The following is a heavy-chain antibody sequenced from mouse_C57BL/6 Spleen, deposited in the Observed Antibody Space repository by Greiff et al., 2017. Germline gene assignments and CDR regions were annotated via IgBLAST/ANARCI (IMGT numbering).Heavy chain of an antibody. CDR1: GFTFSSYG. CDR3: ARRSYYDYGFGY. V-gene: IGHV5-6*02. D-gene: IGHD2-4*01. Sequence: EVKLVESGGDLVKPGGSLKLSCAASGFTFSSYGMSWVRQTPDKRLEWVATISSGGSYTYYPDSVKGRFTISKDNAKNTLYLQRSSLKSEDTAMYYCARRSYYDYGFGYRGQGTLVTVSA. CDR2: ISSGGSYT. J-gene: IGHJ3*01.